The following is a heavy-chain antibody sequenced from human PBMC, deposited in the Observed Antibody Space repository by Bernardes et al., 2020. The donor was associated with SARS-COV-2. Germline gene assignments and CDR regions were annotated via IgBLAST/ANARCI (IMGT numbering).Heavy chain of an antibody. J-gene: IGHJ4*02. V-gene: IGHV3-48*03. CDR1: GFTLSRSG. CDR3: AREYTYGFDS. CDR2: ISTGGSTK. Sequence: GFLSPSRAASGFTLSRSGMNWVRPAPGKGREWVSYISTGGSTKYYADSVKGRFTISRDNAKNSLYLQMNSLRAEDTAVYYCAREYTYGFDSWGQGTLVTVSS. D-gene: IGHD5-18*01.